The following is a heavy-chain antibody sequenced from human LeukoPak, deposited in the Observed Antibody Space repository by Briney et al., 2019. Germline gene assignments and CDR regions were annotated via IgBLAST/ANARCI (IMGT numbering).Heavy chain of an antibody. CDR3: ARRLLRSYGAGYFDY. V-gene: IGHV4-34*01. Sequence: SETLSLTCAVYGGSFSGYYWSWIRQPPGKGLGWIGEIDHSGSTNYDPSLKSRVTISVDTSKNQFSLKLSSVTAADTAVYYCARRLLRSYGAGYFDYWGQGTLVTVSS. CDR2: IDHSGST. J-gene: IGHJ4*02. CDR1: GGSFSGYY. D-gene: IGHD1-26*01.